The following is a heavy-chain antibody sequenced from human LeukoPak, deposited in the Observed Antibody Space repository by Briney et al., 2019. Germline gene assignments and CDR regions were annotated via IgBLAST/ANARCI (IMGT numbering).Heavy chain of an antibody. CDR2: FDPEDGET. CDR3: ARPVGGDYYYYYGMDV. CDR1: GYTLTELS. D-gene: IGHD1-14*01. V-gene: IGHV1-24*01. Sequence: ASVKVSCKVSGYTLTELSMHWVRQAPGKGLEWMGGFDPEDGETIYAQKFQGRVTMTEDTSTDTAYMELSSLRSEDTAVYYCARPVGGDYYYYYGMDVWGQGTTVTVSS. J-gene: IGHJ6*02.